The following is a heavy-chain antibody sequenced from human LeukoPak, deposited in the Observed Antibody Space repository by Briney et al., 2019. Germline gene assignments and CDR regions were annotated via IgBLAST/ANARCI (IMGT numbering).Heavy chain of an antibody. CDR3: AREVRHCRNTSCSFDY. V-gene: IGHV1-18*04. Sequence: ASVKLSCTAAGSPFTSYGISWGRQSPGQGLEWMGWISVYNGDTNYDKKHQGRATMTRDTSTSTAYIDLRSLRSDDTAEYYCAREVRHCRNTSCSFDYWGQGTLVTVSS. CDR1: GSPFTSYG. CDR2: ISVYNGDT. J-gene: IGHJ4*02. D-gene: IGHD2-2*01.